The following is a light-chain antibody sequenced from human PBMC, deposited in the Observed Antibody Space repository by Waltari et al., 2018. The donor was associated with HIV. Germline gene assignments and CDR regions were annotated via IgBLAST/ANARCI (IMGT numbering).Light chain of an antibody. CDR3: QQYDDGPRGIT. J-gene: IGKJ2*01. CDR2: EAA. CDR1: QRISAK. Sequence: EIVMTQSPPTLSVSPGQRVTLSCRASQRISAKVAWYQQRPGQDPRLLIYEAATRPTGIPARFSGSGSGTEFTLTISSLQSEDFATYFCQQYDDGPRGITFGQGTMLEIK. V-gene: IGKV3-15*01.